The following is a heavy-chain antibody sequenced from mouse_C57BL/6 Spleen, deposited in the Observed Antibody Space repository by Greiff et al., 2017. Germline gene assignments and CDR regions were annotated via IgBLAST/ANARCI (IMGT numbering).Heavy chain of an antibody. D-gene: IGHD1-1*01. CDR1: GFTFSDYG. CDR2: ISSGSSTI. V-gene: IGHV5-17*01. Sequence: EVQRVESGGGLVKPGGSLKLSCAASGFTFSDYGMHWVRQAPEKGLEWVAYISSGSSTIYYADTVKGRFTISRDNAKNTLFLQMTSLRSEDTSMFYCAKSTTLVVFDCWGQGTTLTVSS. J-gene: IGHJ2*01. CDR3: AKSTTLVVFDC.